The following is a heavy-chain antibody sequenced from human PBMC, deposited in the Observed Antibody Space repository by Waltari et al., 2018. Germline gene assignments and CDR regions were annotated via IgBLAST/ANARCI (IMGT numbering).Heavy chain of an antibody. J-gene: IGHJ4*02. D-gene: IGHD3-22*01. CDR3: ARGRPLHETSGYYYNY. CDR2: MNYSGST. CDR1: GGSFGEYF. V-gene: IGHV4-34*01. Sequence: QVKLQQWGAGLLKPSETLSLPCAVYGGSFGEYFWGWYSQPPGTGLEGFGEMNYSGSTTYGPSLKSRVTISVDTSKSQVSLKLNSVTAADTALYFCARGRPLHETSGYYYNYWGQGTLVSVSS.